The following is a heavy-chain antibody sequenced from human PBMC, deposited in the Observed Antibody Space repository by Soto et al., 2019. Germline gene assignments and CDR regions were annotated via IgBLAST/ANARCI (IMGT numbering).Heavy chain of an antibody. D-gene: IGHD3-10*01. CDR2: ISSSSSTI. Sequence: GGSLRLSCAASGFPFSSYSMNWVRQAPGKGLEWVSYISSSSSTIYYADSVKGRFTISRDNAKNSLYLQMNSLRAEDTAVYYCARDPTLWFGELLSLDVWGKGTTVTVSS. CDR1: GFPFSSYS. CDR3: ARDPTLWFGELLSLDV. J-gene: IGHJ6*04. V-gene: IGHV3-48*01.